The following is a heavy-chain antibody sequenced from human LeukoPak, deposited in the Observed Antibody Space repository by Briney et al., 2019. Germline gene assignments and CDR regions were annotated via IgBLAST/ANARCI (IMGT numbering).Heavy chain of an antibody. CDR3: ARGDSSSWSLFDY. J-gene: IGHJ4*02. Sequence: SDTLSLTCTVSGGSISSGYHYWGCILQPPGEGLEWNESIYESVRTHYNPSLRSRITISVDTSKNQFALELSSVTAADTAVYYCARGDSSSWSLFDYWGQGTLVTVSS. CDR1: GGSISSGYHY. CDR2: IYESVRT. D-gene: IGHD6-13*01. V-gene: IGHV4-39*01.